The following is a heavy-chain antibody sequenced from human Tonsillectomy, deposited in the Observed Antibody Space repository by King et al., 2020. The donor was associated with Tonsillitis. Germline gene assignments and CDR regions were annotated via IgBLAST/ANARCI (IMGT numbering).Heavy chain of an antibody. V-gene: IGHV3-43D*03. CDR3: VKSYDRSGYYYFDY. Sequence: EVQLVESGGVVVQPGGSPRLSCAASGFTFDDYAMHWVRQTPGKGLEWVSLITWDGSFTYYADSVKGRFTISRDNSKNSLYLQMNSLRAEDTALYYCVKSYDRSGYYYFDYWGQGTLVTVSS. J-gene: IGHJ4*02. CDR1: GFTFDDYA. CDR2: ITWDGSFT. D-gene: IGHD3-22*01.